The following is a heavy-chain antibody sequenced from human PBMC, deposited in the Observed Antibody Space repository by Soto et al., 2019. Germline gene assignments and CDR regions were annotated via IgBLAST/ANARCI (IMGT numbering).Heavy chain of an antibody. V-gene: IGHV3-23*01. J-gene: IGHJ6*02. CDR2: ISSSGGSS. Sequence: GGSLRLSCTASGFTFTNYAMNWVRQAPGKGLEWVSSISSSGGSSFYADSVKGRFTVSRDNSRNTVFLQMSSLRTDDTAVYYCAKDLSAIAVAGTGYYYGLDVWGQGTTVTVSS. D-gene: IGHD6-19*01. CDR3: AKDLSAIAVAGTGYYYGLDV. CDR1: GFTFTNYA.